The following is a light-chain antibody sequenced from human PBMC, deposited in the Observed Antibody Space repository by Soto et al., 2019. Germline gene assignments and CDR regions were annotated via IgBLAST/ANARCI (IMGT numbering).Light chain of an antibody. CDR2: DAA. J-gene: IGKJ4*01. Sequence: EIVLTQSPATLSLSPGERATLSCRASQSVSSYLAWYQQKPGQAPRLLIYDAATRATGIPASFSGSGSGTDFPLPISSLEPEDFAVYSYQQRSNRNRDTPFGGWTKVDIK. V-gene: IGKV3-11*01. CDR3: QQRSNRNRDTP. CDR1: QSVSSY.